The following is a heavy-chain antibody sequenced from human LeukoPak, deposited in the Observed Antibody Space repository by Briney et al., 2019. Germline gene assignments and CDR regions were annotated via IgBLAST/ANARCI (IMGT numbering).Heavy chain of an antibody. V-gene: IGHV1-69*13. CDR2: IIPIFGTA. Sequence: SVKVSCKASGGTFSSYAISWVRQAPGQGLEWMGGIIPIFGTANYAQKLQGRVTITADESTSTAYMELSSLRSEDTAVYYCARGGTYYYDSSGYYPFYYFDYWGQGTLVTVSS. CDR1: GGTFSSYA. J-gene: IGHJ4*02. CDR3: ARGGTYYYDSSGYYPFYYFDY. D-gene: IGHD3-22*01.